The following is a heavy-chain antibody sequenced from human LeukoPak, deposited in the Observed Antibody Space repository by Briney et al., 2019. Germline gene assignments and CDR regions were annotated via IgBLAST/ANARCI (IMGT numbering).Heavy chain of an antibody. CDR3: AKDGLPGGSSWPFDY. J-gene: IGHJ4*02. Sequence: GGSLRLSCAASGFTFSSYGMHWVRQAPGKGLEWVAVISYDGSNKYYADSVKGRFTISRDNSKNTLYLQMNSLRAEDTAVYYCAKDGLPGGSSWPFDYWGQGTLVTVSS. D-gene: IGHD6-13*01. V-gene: IGHV3-30*18. CDR2: ISYDGSNK. CDR1: GFTFSSYG.